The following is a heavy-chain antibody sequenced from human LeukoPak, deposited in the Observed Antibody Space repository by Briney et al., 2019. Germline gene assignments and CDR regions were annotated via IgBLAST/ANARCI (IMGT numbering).Heavy chain of an antibody. CDR2: INPNSGGA. CDR3: ARTRGSYSLDY. J-gene: IGHJ4*02. CDR1: GYTFTGYY. Sequence: ASVKVSCKASGYTFTGYYMYWLRQAPGQGLEWMGWINPNSGGANYAQNFQGRVTMTRDTSISTAYMELSGLRSDDTAVYYCARTRGSYSLDYWGQGSLVTASS. V-gene: IGHV1-2*02. D-gene: IGHD1-26*01.